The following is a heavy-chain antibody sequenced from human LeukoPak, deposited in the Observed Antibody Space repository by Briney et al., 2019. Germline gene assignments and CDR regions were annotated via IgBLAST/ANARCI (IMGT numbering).Heavy chain of an antibody. D-gene: IGHD3-10*01. CDR1: GGSISSGGYY. CDR3: ARDSMVRGVNYFDY. CDR2: IYYSGST. J-gene: IGHJ4*02. V-gene: IGHV4-31*03. Sequence: PSETLSLTRTVSGGSISSGGYYWSWIRQHPGKGLEWIGYIYYSGSTYYNPSLKSRVTISVDTSKNQFSLKLSSVTAADAAVYYCARDSMVRGVNYFDYWGQGTLVTVSS.